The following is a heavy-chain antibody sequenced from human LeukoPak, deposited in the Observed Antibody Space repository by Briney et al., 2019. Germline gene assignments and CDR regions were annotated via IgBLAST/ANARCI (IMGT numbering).Heavy chain of an antibody. CDR2: INHSGST. Sequence: SETLSLTCAVYGGSFSGYYWSWIRQPPGKGLEWMGEINHSGSTNYNPSLKSRVTISVDTSKNQFSLKLSSVTAADTAVYYCARGPICSGGSCYSYNLDYWGQGTLVTVSS. CDR1: GGSFSGYY. V-gene: IGHV4-34*01. J-gene: IGHJ4*02. CDR3: ARGPICSGGSCYSYNLDY. D-gene: IGHD2-15*01.